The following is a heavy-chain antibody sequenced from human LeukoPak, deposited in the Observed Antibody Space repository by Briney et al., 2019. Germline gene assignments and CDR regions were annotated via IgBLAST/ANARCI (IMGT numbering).Heavy chain of an antibody. CDR3: ALASTYYYDSSGYYPLFDY. CDR2: INHSGST. Sequence: GSLRLSCAASGFTVSSNYMSWVRQPPGKGLEWIGEINHSGSTNYNPSLKSRVTISVDTSKNQFSLKLSSVTAADTAVYYCALASTYYYDSSGYYPLFDYWGQGTLVTVSS. J-gene: IGHJ4*02. D-gene: IGHD3-22*01. CDR1: GFTVSSNY. V-gene: IGHV4-34*08.